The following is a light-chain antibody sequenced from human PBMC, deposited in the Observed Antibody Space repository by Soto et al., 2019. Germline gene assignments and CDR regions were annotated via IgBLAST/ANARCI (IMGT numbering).Light chain of an antibody. CDR1: ENVRTF. Sequence: EVVLTQSPATLSLSPGERATLSCRASENVRTFVDWYQQKPGQAPRLLIHGASNRATGIPARLSGSGSGTDFTRTISNLEPEDFAVYYCQQHSHWPPWTFGQGTRVEI. V-gene: IGKV3-11*01. J-gene: IGKJ1*01. CDR3: QQHSHWPPWT. CDR2: GAS.